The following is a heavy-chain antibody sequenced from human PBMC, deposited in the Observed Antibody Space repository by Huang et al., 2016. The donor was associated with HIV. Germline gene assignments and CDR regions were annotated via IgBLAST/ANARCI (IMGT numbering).Heavy chain of an antibody. CDR1: GYSFTTYW. D-gene: IGHD6-13*01. CDR3: ARRHDSSSYYKGTGFDY. V-gene: IGHV5-51*03. Sequence: EVQLEQSGAEVKKPGESLKISCKGSGYSFTTYWIGWVRQMPGKGLECMGISDPGDSNSRYSPSFQGQVTISADKSITTAYLQWSSLKASDTAMYYCARRHDSSSYYKGTGFDYWGQGTLVTVSS. J-gene: IGHJ4*02. CDR2: SDPGDSNS.